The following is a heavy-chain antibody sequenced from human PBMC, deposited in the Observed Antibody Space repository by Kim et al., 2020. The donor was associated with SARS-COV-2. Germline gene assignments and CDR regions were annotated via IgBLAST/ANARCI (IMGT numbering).Heavy chain of an antibody. Sequence: SETLSLTCTVSGGSISSGGYYWSWIRQHPGKGLEWIGYIYYSGSTYYNPSLKSRVTISVDTSKNQFSLKLSSVTAADTAVYYCARETSSSWRENYFDYWGQGTLVTVSS. V-gene: IGHV4-31*03. D-gene: IGHD6-13*01. J-gene: IGHJ4*02. CDR2: IYYSGST. CDR3: ARETSSSWRENYFDY. CDR1: GGSISSGGYY.